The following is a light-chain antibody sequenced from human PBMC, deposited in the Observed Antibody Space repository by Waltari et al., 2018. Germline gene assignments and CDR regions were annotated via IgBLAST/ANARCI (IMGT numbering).Light chain of an antibody. V-gene: IGKV3-15*01. CDR2: GAS. J-gene: IGKJ4*01. CDR1: QDILAN. CDR3: QQYHIWPLYLT. Sequence: EIVMTQSPATLSVSLGERATLSCRASQDILANLAWYQQKPGQAPRLPIYGASLRSTGIPARFSGSGSGTEFTLTLTSLQSEDSAIYYCQQYHIWPLYLTFGGGTKVEVK.